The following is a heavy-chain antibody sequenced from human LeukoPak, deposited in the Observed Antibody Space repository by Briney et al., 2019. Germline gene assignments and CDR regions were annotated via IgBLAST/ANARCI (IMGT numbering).Heavy chain of an antibody. CDR1: GFALTTSGVG. CDR2: IYLDGDE. Sequence: SGPTLVNPTETLTLTCTFSGFALTTSGVGVGWIRQSPGKAREWLAPIYLDGDERDSPSLKSTLTTTNDTSKNQVVHTMTNMDAVDTATYYCAPWYSGSPGWGRWGQGTLVTVSS. CDR3: APWYSGSPGWGR. V-gene: IGHV2-5*02. D-gene: IGHD1-26*01. J-gene: IGHJ4*02.